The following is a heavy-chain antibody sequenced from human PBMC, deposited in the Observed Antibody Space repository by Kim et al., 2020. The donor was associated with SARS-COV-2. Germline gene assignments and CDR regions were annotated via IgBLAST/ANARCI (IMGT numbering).Heavy chain of an antibody. J-gene: IGHJ4*02. D-gene: IGHD3-3*01. CDR3: AGSITIFGVVITFDY. V-gene: IGHV4-4*02. Sequence: PSLKRRVTISVDKAKNQFSLKLSSVTAADTAVYYCAGSITIFGVVITFDYWGQGTLVTVSS.